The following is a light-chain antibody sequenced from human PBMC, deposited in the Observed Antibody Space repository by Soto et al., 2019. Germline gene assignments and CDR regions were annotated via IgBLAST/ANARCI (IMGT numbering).Light chain of an antibody. CDR3: CSYAGRTTGG. CDR2: EVY. Sequence: QSALTQPASVSGSPGQSITISCTGTSSDVGSYNFVSWYQQYPGKAPKLIIYEVYKRPSGVSNRFSGSKSGNTASLTISGLQAEDEGDYHCCSYAGRTTGGFGGGTQLTVL. CDR1: SSDVGSYNF. V-gene: IGLV2-23*02. J-gene: IGLJ3*02.